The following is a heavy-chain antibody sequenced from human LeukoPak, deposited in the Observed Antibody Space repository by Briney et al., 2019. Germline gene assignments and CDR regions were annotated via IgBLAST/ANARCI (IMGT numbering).Heavy chain of an antibody. J-gene: IGHJ6*02. CDR3: ARDGVDSYGSYYYYGMDV. CDR1: GGSFSGYY. V-gene: IGHV4-34*01. Sequence: SETLSLTCAVYGGSFSGYYWSWIRQPPGKGPEWIGEINSSGTVNYNPSLKSRVTISVDTSKNQFSLKLSSVTAADTAVYYCARDGVDSYGSYYYYGMDVWGQGTTVTVSS. D-gene: IGHD5-18*01. CDR2: INSSGTV.